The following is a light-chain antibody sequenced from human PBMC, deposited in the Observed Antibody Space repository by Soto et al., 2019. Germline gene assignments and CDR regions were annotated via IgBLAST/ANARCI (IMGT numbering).Light chain of an antibody. Sequence: SYELTQPPSVSVAPGKTARITCGGNNIGSKSVHWYQQKSGKAPVLVIYYDSDRPSGIPERFSGSNSGNTATLTISRVEAGDEADYYCQVWDSSSDHVVFGGGTKLTVL. CDR2: YDS. CDR3: QVWDSSSDHVV. CDR1: NIGSKS. J-gene: IGLJ2*01. V-gene: IGLV3-21*04.